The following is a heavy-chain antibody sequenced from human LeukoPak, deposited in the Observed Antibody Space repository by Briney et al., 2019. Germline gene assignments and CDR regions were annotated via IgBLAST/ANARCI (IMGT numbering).Heavy chain of an antibody. CDR2: ISADNGNT. Sequence: ASVKVSCKASGYTFTSYAIHWVRQAPGQSLEWMGWISADNGNTQYSQNFQDRVTITADTSARTAYMELSSLTSEDTAVYYCARDSTVGYFDYWGQGTLVTVSS. CDR3: ARDSTVGYFDY. D-gene: IGHD4-23*01. J-gene: IGHJ4*02. V-gene: IGHV1-3*01. CDR1: GYTFTSYA.